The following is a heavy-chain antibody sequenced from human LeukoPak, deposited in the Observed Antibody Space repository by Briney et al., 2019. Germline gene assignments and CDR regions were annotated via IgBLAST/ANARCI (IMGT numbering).Heavy chain of an antibody. J-gene: IGHJ4*02. CDR2: ISYDGSNK. CDR3: AKSDYGGNSDY. CDR1: GFTFSSYG. V-gene: IGHV3-30*18. D-gene: IGHD4-17*01. Sequence: PGRSLRLSCAASGFTFSSYGMHWVRQAPGKGLEWVAVISYDGSNKYYADSVKGRFTISRDNSKNTLYLQMNSLRAEDTAVYYCAKSDYGGNSDYWGQGTLVTVSS.